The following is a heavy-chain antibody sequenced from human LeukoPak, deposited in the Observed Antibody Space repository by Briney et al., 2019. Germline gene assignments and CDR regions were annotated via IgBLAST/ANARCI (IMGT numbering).Heavy chain of an antibody. CDR2: ISSSGSTI. D-gene: IGHD6-6*01. Sequence: GGSLRLSCAASGFTFSDYYMSWIRQAPGKGLEWISYISSSGSTIYYADSVKGQFTISRDNARNSLYLQMNSLRAEDTAVYYCARERAIASLRPYYFDYWGQGTLVTVSS. CDR1: GFTFSDYY. V-gene: IGHV3-11*01. CDR3: ARERAIASLRPYYFDY. J-gene: IGHJ4*02.